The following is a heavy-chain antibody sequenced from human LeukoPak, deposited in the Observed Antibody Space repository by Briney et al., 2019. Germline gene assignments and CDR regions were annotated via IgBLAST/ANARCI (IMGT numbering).Heavy chain of an antibody. CDR3: ARDPLIAALSYYGMAV. Sequence: PGGSLRLSCAASGFTFSSHSMNWVRQAPGKGLEWVSSISSSSSYIYYADSVKGRFTISRDNAKNSLYLQMNSLRAEDTAVYYCARDPLIAALSYYGMAVWGQGTTVTVSS. CDR1: GFTFSSHS. CDR2: ISSSSSYI. D-gene: IGHD6-13*01. J-gene: IGHJ6*02. V-gene: IGHV3-21*01.